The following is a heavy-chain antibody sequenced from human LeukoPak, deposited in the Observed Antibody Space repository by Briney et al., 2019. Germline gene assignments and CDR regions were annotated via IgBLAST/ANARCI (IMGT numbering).Heavy chain of an antibody. D-gene: IGHD2-15*01. CDR1: GYTFTTYA. J-gene: IGHJ4*02. Sequence: ASVKVSCKASGYTFTTYAMHWARQAPGQRLEWMGWINAGNGNTKYSQKFQDRVTITRDTSANTAYMELSSLRSEDTAVYYCARDSTKKALVVPATPHYWGQGTLVTVTS. CDR3: ARDSTKKALVVPATPHY. V-gene: IGHV1-3*01. CDR2: INAGNGNT.